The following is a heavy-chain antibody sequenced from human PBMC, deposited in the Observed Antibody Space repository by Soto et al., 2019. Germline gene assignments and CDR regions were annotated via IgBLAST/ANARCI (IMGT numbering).Heavy chain of an antibody. CDR3: AIVSGYYSWDD. CDR1: GYSFTSYA. Sequence: QVQLVQSGAEVKKPGASVKVSCKASGYSFTSYAMHWVRQAPGQRLEGMGWINAGNGNTKYSQKFQGRVTITRDTSASTAYRELSSLRSEATAVYYCAIVSGYYSWDDWGQGTLVTVSS. CDR2: INAGNGNT. D-gene: IGHD3-22*01. J-gene: IGHJ4*02. V-gene: IGHV1-3*01.